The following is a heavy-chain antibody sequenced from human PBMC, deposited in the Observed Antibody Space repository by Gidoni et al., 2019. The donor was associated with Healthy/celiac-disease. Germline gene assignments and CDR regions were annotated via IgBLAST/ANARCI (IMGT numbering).Heavy chain of an antibody. V-gene: IGHV4-34*01. Sequence: QVQLQQWGAGLLKPSETLSLTCAVYGWSFSGYYWSWIRQPPGKGLEWIGEIKHSGSTNYNPSLKSRVTISVDTSKNQFSLKLSSVTAADTAVYYCARPYGSGNAEYFQHWGQGTLVTVSS. CDR2: IKHSGST. D-gene: IGHD3-10*01. CDR3: ARPYGSGNAEYFQH. J-gene: IGHJ1*01. CDR1: GWSFSGYY.